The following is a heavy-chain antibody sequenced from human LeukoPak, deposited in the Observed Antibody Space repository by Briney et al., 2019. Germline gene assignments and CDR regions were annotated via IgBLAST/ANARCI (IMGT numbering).Heavy chain of an antibody. CDR2: TKKDGSSI. V-gene: IGHV3-23*05. J-gene: IGHJ1*01. CDR3: ANEDGDYHRHFQH. CDR1: GFTFSSYA. D-gene: IGHD4-17*01. Sequence: GGSLRLSCAASGFTFSSYAMSWVRQAPGKELEWVASTKKDGSSIYYADSVQGRFTISRDNSKNTLYLQMHSLRAEDPAVYYCANEDGDYHRHFQHWGQGTLVTVSS.